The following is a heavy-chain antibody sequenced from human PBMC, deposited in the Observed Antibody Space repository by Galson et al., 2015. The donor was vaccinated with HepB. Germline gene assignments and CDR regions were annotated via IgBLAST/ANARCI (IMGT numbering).Heavy chain of an antibody. Sequence: QVHLQESGPGLVKPSETLSVTCTVSGGSITRGDYHWSWIRQSPGKGLEWIGYIHYGGATKSNPSLKSRLTISIDTSRNQFYLEMTSVTAADTAVYYCARDAELQYCGVDCPSPIFDLWGQGNLVIVSS. CDR2: IHYGGAT. D-gene: IGHD2-21*02. CDR3: ARDAELQYCGVDCPSPIFDL. J-gene: IGHJ4*02. V-gene: IGHV4-30-4*01. CDR1: GGSITRGDYH.